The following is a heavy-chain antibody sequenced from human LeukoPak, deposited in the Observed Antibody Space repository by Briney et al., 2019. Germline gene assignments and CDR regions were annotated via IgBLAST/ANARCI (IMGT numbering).Heavy chain of an antibody. J-gene: IGHJ5*02. CDR3: ARDHYYDSDWFDP. D-gene: IGHD3-22*01. CDR2: ISYDGSNK. Sequence: GGSLRLSCAASGFTFSSYAMHWVRQAPGKGLEWVAVISYDGSNKYYADSVKGRFTISRDNSKNTLYLQMNSLRAEDTAVYYCARDHYYDSDWFDPWGQGTLVTVSS. V-gene: IGHV3-30*04. CDR1: GFTFSSYA.